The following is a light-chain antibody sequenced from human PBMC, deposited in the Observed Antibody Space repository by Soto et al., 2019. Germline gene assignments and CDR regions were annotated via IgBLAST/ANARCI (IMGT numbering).Light chain of an antibody. CDR2: EVS. V-gene: IGLV2-23*02. CDR3: CSYAGSSSVV. J-gene: IGLJ2*01. Sequence: QSALTQPASVSGSPGQSITISCTGTSSDVGSYNLVSWYQQHPGKAPKLMIYEVSKRPSGVFNRFSGSKSGNTASLTISGLQAEDEADYYCCSYAGSSSVVFGRGT. CDR1: SSDVGSYNL.